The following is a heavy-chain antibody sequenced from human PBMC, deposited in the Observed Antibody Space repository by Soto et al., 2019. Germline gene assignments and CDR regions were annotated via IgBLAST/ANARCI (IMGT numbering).Heavy chain of an antibody. CDR3: ARHGGTPDLYLSYFDY. V-gene: IGHV3-7*01. Sequence: GGSLRLSCAASGFTFSSYWMSWVRQAPGKGLEWVANIKQDGSEKYYVDSVKGRFTISRDNAKNSLYLQMNSLRAEDTAVYYCARHGGTPDLYLSYFDYWGQGTLVTVSS. CDR2: IKQDGSEK. CDR1: GFTFSSYW. D-gene: IGHD2-2*02. J-gene: IGHJ4*02.